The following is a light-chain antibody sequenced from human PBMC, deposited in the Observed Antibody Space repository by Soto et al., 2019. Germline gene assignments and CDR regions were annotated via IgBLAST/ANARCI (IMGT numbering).Light chain of an antibody. V-gene: IGLV1-40*01. Sequence: QSVLTQPPSVSGAPGQRVTISCTGSSCNIGAGYDVHWYQQLPGTAPKLLIYDNSNRPSGVPDRFSGSKYGTSTSRPITGLQVEDEDDDYCQSYYYSRSSWVFGGGTKLTVL. CDR1: SCNIGAGYD. CDR3: QSYYYSRSSWV. J-gene: IGLJ3*02. CDR2: DNS.